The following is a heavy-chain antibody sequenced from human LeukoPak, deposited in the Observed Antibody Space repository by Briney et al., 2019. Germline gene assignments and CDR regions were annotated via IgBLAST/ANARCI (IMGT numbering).Heavy chain of an antibody. D-gene: IGHD2-2*01. CDR3: ARDQEAYCSSTSCYEYSYYMDV. J-gene: IGHJ6*03. CDR2: IYTSGST. V-gene: IGHV4-38-2*02. CDR1: GYSISSGYY. Sequence: PSETLSLTCTVSGYSISSGYYWGWIRQPPGKGLEWIGRIYTSGSTNYNPSLKSRVTISVDTSKNQFSLKLSSVTAADTAVYYCARDQEAYCSSTSCYEYSYYMDVWGKGTTVTISS.